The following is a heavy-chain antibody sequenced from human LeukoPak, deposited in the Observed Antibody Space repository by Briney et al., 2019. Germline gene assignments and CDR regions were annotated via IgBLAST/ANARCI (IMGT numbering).Heavy chain of an antibody. CDR2: IYYSGTT. Sequence: SETLSLTCTVSGGSISSGDYYWSWIRQPPGKGLECIGYIYYSGTTFYNPSLKSRVIISLDTSKNQFSLRLSSVTAADTAVYYCASWLVVPAAIDYWGQGTLVTVSS. J-gene: IGHJ4*02. CDR1: GGSISSGDYY. CDR3: ASWLVVPAAIDY. D-gene: IGHD2-2*02. V-gene: IGHV4-30-4*01.